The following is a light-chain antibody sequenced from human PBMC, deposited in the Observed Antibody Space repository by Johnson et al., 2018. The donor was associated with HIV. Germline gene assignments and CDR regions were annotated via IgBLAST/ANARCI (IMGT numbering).Light chain of an antibody. CDR1: SSDVGSYDY. J-gene: IGLJ1*01. Sequence: QAVLTQPPSVSGSPGQSVTISCTGTSSDVGSYDYVSWYQQHPGTVPKPMIYNVNTRPSGVPDRFSGSKSGNTASMTISGLPAEDEADYYCGTWDSSLRTGFFGTGSKVTVL. CDR2: NVN. CDR3: GTWDSSLRTGF. V-gene: IGLV2-5*01.